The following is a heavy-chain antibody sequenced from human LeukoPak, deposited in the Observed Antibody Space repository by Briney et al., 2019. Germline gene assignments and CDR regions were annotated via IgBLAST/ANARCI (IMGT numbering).Heavy chain of an antibody. Sequence: GGSLRLSCVASGFTFSSYSMRWVRQAPGKGLEWVANIKQDGSEKYYVDSVKGRFTISRDNAKNSLYLQMNSLRAEDTAVYYCARGSYGAFDIWGRGTMVTVSS. CDR1: GFTFSSYS. J-gene: IGHJ3*02. CDR3: ARGSYGAFDI. CDR2: IKQDGSEK. D-gene: IGHD1-26*01. V-gene: IGHV3-7*01.